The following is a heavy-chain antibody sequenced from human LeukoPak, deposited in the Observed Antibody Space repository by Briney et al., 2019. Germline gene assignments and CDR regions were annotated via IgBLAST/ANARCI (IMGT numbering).Heavy chain of an antibody. V-gene: IGHV3-9*03. CDR3: AKDKGVGATRGIDY. D-gene: IGHD1-26*01. J-gene: IGHJ4*02. Sequence: GGSLRLSCAASGFTFDDYAMHWVRQAPGKGLEWVSGISWNSGSIGYADSVKGRFTISRDNAKNSLYLQMNSLRAEDMALYYCAKDKGVGATRGIDYWGQGTLVTVFS. CDR1: GFTFDDYA. CDR2: ISWNSGSI.